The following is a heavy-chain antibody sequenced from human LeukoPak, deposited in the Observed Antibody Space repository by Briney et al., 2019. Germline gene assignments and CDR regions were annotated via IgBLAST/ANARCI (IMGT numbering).Heavy chain of an antibody. J-gene: IGHJ4*02. CDR2: IKEDGSEK. D-gene: IGHD3-10*01. CDR1: GFTFSSYW. Sequence: GGSLRLSCAASGFTFSSYWMSWVRQAPGKGLEWVANIKEDGSEKYNVDSVKGRFTISRDNAKNSLYLQMNSLRAEDTAVYYYARFIRGVTQSSYDSWGQGTLVTVSS. CDR3: ARFIRGVTQSSYDS. V-gene: IGHV3-7*01.